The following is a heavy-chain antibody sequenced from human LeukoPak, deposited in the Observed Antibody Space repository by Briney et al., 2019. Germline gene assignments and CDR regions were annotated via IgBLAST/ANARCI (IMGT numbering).Heavy chain of an antibody. Sequence: PSETLSLICAVYGGSFSGYYWSWIRQPPGKGLEWIGEINHSGSTNYNPSLKSRVTISVDTSKNQFSLKLSSVTAADTAVYYCARGRGYCSSTSCPPWDYWGQGTLVTVSS. CDR2: INHSGST. J-gene: IGHJ4*02. CDR3: ARGRGYCSSTSCPPWDY. V-gene: IGHV4-34*01. CDR1: GGSFSGYY. D-gene: IGHD2-2*01.